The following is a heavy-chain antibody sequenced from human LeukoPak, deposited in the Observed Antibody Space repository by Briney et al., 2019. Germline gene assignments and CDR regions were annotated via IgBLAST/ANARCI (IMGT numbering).Heavy chain of an antibody. D-gene: IGHD6-13*01. V-gene: IGHV4-39*01. CDR1: GGSISSSSYY. CDR3: ARRRIAAADAAFEI. J-gene: IGHJ3*02. Sequence: SETLSLTCTVSGGSISSSSYYWGWIRQPPGKGLEWIGTIYYSGSTYYNPSLKSRVTISVDTSKNLFSLKLSSVTAADTAVYYCARRRIAAADAAFEIWGQGTMITVSS. CDR2: IYYSGST.